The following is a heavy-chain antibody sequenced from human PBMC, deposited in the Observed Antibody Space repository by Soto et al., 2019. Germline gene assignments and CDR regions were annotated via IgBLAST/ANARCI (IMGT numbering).Heavy chain of an antibody. Sequence: EVQLVESGGGLVQPGGSLRLSCAASGFTVSSNYMSWVRQAPGKGLEWVSVSYSGGSTYYADSVNGRFTISRDNSKNTLYLQMNSRRAEDTAVYYCAIYRQTSFDIWGQGTMVTVSS. J-gene: IGHJ3*02. CDR1: GFTVSSNY. D-gene: IGHD3-16*02. CDR3: AIYRQTSFDI. CDR2: SYSGGST. V-gene: IGHV3-66*01.